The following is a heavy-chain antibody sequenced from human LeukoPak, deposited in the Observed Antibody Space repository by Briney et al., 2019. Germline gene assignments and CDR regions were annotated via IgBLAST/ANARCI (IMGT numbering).Heavy chain of an antibody. J-gene: IGHJ5*02. CDR2: ISAYNGNT. Sequence: ASVKVSCKASGDTFSSDDISWVRQAPGQGLEWMGWISAYNGNTNYAQKLQGRVTMTTDTSTSTAYMELSSLRSEDTAVYYCARGVDSSGWYGSWFDPWGQGTLVTVSS. CDR1: GDTFSSDD. CDR3: ARGVDSSGWYGSWFDP. V-gene: IGHV1-18*01. D-gene: IGHD6-19*01.